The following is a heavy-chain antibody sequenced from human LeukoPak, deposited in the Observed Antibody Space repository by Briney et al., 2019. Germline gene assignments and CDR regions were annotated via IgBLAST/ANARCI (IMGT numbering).Heavy chain of an antibody. J-gene: IGHJ5*02. D-gene: IGHD3-3*01. CDR1: GGSINGLW. V-gene: IGHV4-59*11. CDR2: VYDNGNT. CDR3: ARVFRGVVTSNWFDR. Sequence: SETLSLTSTLTGGSINGLWWSWIRQPPGMGLEWIGFVYDNGNTNYNSSLQSRVTMSVDMSKNQLSLKMRSVTAADTAIYYCARVFRGVVTSNWFDRRGQGTLVTVSS.